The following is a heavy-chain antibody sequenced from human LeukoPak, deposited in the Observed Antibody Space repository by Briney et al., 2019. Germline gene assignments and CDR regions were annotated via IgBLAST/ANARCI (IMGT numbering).Heavy chain of an antibody. CDR1: GASISNISYY. Sequence: SESLSLTCIVYGASISNISYYWGWIREPPGKGLEWIGSIYYSGSAYNNPSLKSRVTTSVDTSKNQFSLKLTSVTAADTAVYYCARHWVVTPNYWGQGTLVTVSS. V-gene: IGHV4-39*01. D-gene: IGHD4-23*01. J-gene: IGHJ4*02. CDR2: IYYSGSA. CDR3: ARHWVVTPNY.